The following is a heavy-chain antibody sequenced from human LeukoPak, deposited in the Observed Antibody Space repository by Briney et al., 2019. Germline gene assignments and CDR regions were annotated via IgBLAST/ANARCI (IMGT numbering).Heavy chain of an antibody. CDR1: GFTFSSYS. Sequence: PGGSLRLSCAASGFTFSSYSTNWVRQAPGKGLEWVSSISSSSSYIYYADSVRGRFTISRDNAKNSLYLQMNSLRAEDTAVYYCARTPVVVPNFDYWGQGTLVTVSS. D-gene: IGHD2-2*01. CDR2: ISSSSSYI. CDR3: ARTPVVVPNFDY. V-gene: IGHV3-21*01. J-gene: IGHJ4*02.